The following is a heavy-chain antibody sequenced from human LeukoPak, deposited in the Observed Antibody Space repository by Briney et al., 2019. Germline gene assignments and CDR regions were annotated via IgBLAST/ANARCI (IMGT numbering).Heavy chain of an antibody. CDR3: ARHPNSNWDY. Sequence: GGSLRLSCAASGFSFSNYWMGWVRQAPGKRPEWVANMNIDGSERYYADSVKGRFTVSRDNAQDSLYLQMNSLRVEDTAVYYCARHPNSNWDYWGQGTLVTVSS. V-gene: IGHV3-7*03. J-gene: IGHJ4*02. CDR1: GFSFSNYW. D-gene: IGHD6-13*01. CDR2: MNIDGSER.